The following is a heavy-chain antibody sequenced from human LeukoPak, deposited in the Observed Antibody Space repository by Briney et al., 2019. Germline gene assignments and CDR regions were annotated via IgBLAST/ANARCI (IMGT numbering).Heavy chain of an antibody. CDR1: GGSISTYY. CDR3: ARDRYCSGRSCYGPPDY. CDR2: IYYSGST. D-gene: IGHD2-15*01. Sequence: PSETLSLTCTVSGGSISTYYWSWIRQPPGKGLEWIGYIYYSGSTNYNPSLKSRVTISVDTSENQFSLKLNSVTAADTAVYYCARDRYCSGRSCYGPPDYWGQGVLVTVSS. V-gene: IGHV4-59*12. J-gene: IGHJ4*02.